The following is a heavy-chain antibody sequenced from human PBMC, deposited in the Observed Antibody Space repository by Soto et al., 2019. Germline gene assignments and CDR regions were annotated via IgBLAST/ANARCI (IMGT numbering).Heavy chain of an antibody. CDR2: LSAYNGDT. Sequence: QVQLVQSGAEVKKPGASVRVSCKTSGYTFINYGITWVRQAPGQGLEWMGWLSAYNGDTSSSEKLQDRFTRTTDTSTSTVYMDLRSLTSDDTAVYYCARWSAIVGGAEALDVWGQGTMVIVSS. CDR1: GYTFINYG. V-gene: IGHV1-18*01. D-gene: IGHD1-26*01. CDR3: ARWSAIVGGAEALDV. J-gene: IGHJ3*01.